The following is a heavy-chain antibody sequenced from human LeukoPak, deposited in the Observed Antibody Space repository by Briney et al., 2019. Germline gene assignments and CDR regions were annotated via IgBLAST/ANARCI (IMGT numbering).Heavy chain of an antibody. Sequence: ASVKVSCKASGYTFTNYYMHWVRQAPGQGLEWMGGFDPEDGETIYAQKFQGRVTMTEDTSTDTAYMELSSLRSEDTAVYYCATGNLDYWGQGTLVTVSS. CDR1: GYTFTNYY. CDR2: FDPEDGET. J-gene: IGHJ4*02. V-gene: IGHV1-24*01. CDR3: ATGNLDY.